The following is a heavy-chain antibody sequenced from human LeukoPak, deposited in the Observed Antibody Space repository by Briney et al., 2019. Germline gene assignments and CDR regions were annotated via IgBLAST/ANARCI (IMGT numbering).Heavy chain of an antibody. J-gene: IGHJ5*02. CDR3: AAAARHYDYVRGSYRFS. D-gene: IGHD3-16*02. Sequence: PSETLSLTCTVSGYSISSGYYWGWIRQPPGKGLEWIGSIYHSGSTYYNPSLKSRVTISVDTSKNQFSLKLSSVTAADTAVYYCAAAARHYDYVRGSYRFSWGQGTLVTVSS. CDR1: GYSISSGYY. CDR2: IYHSGST. V-gene: IGHV4-38-2*02.